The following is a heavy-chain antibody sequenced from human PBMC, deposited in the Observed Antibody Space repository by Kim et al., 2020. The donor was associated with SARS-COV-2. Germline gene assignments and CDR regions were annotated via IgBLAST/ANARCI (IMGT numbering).Heavy chain of an antibody. CDR2: IHYSGRS. Sequence: SETLSLTCSVSGGSISTSIYYWGWMRQPPGKGLEWLGSIHYSGRSYYNPSLKSRVTISVDTPKNQFSLKLSSVTAADTAVYYCVQVCAAPTGSCNWIGPWGQGTLVTVSS. CDR1: GGSISTSIYY. V-gene: IGHV4-39*01. D-gene: IGHD6-6*01. CDR3: VQVCAAPTGSCNWIGP. J-gene: IGHJ5*02.